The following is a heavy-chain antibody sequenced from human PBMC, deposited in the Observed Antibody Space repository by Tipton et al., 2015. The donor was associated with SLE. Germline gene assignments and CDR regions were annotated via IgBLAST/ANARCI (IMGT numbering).Heavy chain of an antibody. CDR2: IKSKTDGGTT. CDR1: GFTFSNAW. D-gene: IGHD5-18*01. J-gene: IGHJ4*02. V-gene: IGHV3-15*01. Sequence: SLRLSCAASGFTFSNAWMSWVRQAPGKGLEWVGRIKSKTDGGTTDYAAPVKGRFTISRDDSKNTLYLQMNSLKTEDTAVYYCTTGGPDTPMAAFAYGGQGTLFTVSS. CDR3: TTGGPDTPMAAFAY.